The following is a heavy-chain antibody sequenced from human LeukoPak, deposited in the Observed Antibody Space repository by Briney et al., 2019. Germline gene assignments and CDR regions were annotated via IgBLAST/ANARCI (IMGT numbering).Heavy chain of an antibody. Sequence: SETLSLTCTVSGGSTSSSSYYWGWIRQPPGKGLEWIGSIDCSGNTPYNPSLKSRVTISVDTSKNQISLKVSSVTAADTAVYYCARLDPLGFNFWGQGTLVTVSS. V-gene: IGHV4-39*01. J-gene: IGHJ4*02. CDR1: GGSTSSSSYY. CDR2: IDCSGNT. CDR3: ARLDPLGFNF.